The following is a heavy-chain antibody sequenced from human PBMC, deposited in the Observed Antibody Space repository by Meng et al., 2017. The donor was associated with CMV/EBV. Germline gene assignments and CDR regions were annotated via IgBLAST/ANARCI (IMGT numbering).Heavy chain of an antibody. Sequence: GGSLKISCAASGFTFSSHWMSWVRQAPGKGLEWVANIKQDGSEKYYVDSVKGRFTISRDNAKNSLYLQMNSLRAEDTAVYYCARVVSGSLDYWGQGTLVTVSS. J-gene: IGHJ4*02. D-gene: IGHD1-26*01. V-gene: IGHV3-7*01. CDR1: GFTFSSHW. CDR3: ARVVSGSLDY. CDR2: IKQDGSEK.